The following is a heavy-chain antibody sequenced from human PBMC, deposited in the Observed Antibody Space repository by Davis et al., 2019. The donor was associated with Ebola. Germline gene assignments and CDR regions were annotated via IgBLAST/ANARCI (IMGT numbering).Heavy chain of an antibody. Sequence: PGGSLRLSCTASGLTFADYAMNWVRQAPGKGMEWVAVISPDGSDKNYADSVKGRFTISRDNPKNTLYLQMNSLRPEDTAVYYCVKTRSNWWNDALDMWGQGTMVTVSS. D-gene: IGHD2-8*02. CDR3: VKTRSNWWNDALDM. V-gene: IGHV3-30*04. CDR2: ISPDGSDK. J-gene: IGHJ3*02. CDR1: GLTFADYA.